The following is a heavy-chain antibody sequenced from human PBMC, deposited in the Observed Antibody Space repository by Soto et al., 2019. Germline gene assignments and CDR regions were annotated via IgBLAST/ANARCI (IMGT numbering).Heavy chain of an antibody. J-gene: IGHJ4*02. Sequence: QLVESGGGLVQPGGSLRLSCAASGFTVISDYMTWVRQAPGKGLEWVAVIYSGVNTSYADSVKGRFTISRDNAKNTLYLQMNSRRAEDTAVYYCARGRLLISDWGQGALVIVNS. CDR3: ARGRLLISD. CDR1: GFTVISDY. CDR2: IYSGVNT. V-gene: IGHV3-66*01. D-gene: IGHD1-26*01.